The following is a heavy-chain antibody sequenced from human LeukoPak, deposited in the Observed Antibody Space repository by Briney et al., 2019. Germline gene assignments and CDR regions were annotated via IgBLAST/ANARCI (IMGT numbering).Heavy chain of an antibody. J-gene: IGHJ3*02. CDR2: IIPIFGTA. V-gene: IGHV1-69*05. D-gene: IGHD3-22*01. Sequence: SVKVSCKASGGTFSSYAISWVRQAPGQGLEWMGGIIPIFGTANCAQKFQGRVTITTDESTSTAYMELSSLRSEDTAVYYCASTEGDYYDSSGSRDDAFDIWGQGTMVTVSS. CDR1: GGTFSSYA. CDR3: ASTEGDYYDSSGSRDDAFDI.